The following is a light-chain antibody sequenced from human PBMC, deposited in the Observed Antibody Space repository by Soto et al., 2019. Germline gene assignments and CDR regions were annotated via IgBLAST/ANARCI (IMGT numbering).Light chain of an antibody. J-gene: IGKJ1*01. CDR2: GAS. CDR1: QSDSSSY. CDR3: QQYAGPSRT. V-gene: IGKV3-20*01. Sequence: EIVLTQSPGTLSLSPGEGATLSCRASQSDSSSYLAWYQQKPGQAPTLLIYGASNRAAGIPDRFSGSGSGTDFTLTISRLEAEDFAVYYCQQYAGPSRTFGQGTKVEIK.